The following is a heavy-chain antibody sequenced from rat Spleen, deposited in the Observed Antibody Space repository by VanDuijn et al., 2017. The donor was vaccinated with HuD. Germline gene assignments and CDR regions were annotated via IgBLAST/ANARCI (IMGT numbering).Heavy chain of an antibody. Sequence: EVQLVESDGGLVQPGRSLKLSCAASGFTFSDYNIAWVRQAPTKGLEWVASISTGGGNTYYRDSVKGRFTISRDNAKNTLSLQMDSLRSEDTATYYRARRHYGYTDYFDYWGQVFMVTVSS. CDR1: GFTFSDYN. CDR3: ARRHYGYTDYFDY. CDR2: ISTGGGNT. V-gene: IGHV5-25*01. D-gene: IGHD1-9*01. J-gene: IGHJ2*01.